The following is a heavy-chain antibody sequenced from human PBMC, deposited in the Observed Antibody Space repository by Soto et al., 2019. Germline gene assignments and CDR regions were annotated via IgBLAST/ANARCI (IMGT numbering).Heavy chain of an antibody. V-gene: IGHV4-59*08. CDR3: ATSDIVVVPAAPEGNYYYYYMDV. Sequence: QVQLQESGPGLVKPSETLSLTCTVSGGSISSYYWSWIRQPPGKGLEWIGYIYYSGSTNYNPSLKSRVTISVDTSKNQFSLKLSSVTAADTAVYYCATSDIVVVPAAPEGNYYYYYMDVWGKGTTVTVSS. D-gene: IGHD2-2*01. CDR1: GGSISSYY. J-gene: IGHJ6*03. CDR2: IYYSGST.